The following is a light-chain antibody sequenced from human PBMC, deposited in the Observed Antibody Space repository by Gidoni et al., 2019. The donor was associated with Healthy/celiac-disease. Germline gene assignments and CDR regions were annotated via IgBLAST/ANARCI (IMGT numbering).Light chain of an antibody. Sequence: QSALTQPPSASVSPGQSVTISCTGTSSDVGGYNYVSCYQQHPGKAPKLMIYEVSKRPSGVPDRFSGSKSGNTASLTVAGLQAEDEADYYCNSYAGSYNWVFGGGTKLTVL. V-gene: IGLV2-8*01. CDR2: EVS. CDR1: SSDVGGYNY. J-gene: IGLJ3*02. CDR3: NSYAGSYNWV.